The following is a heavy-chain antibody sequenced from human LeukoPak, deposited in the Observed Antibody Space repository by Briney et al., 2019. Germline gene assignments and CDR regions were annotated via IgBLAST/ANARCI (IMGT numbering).Heavy chain of an antibody. V-gene: IGHV4-59*01. Sequence: SETLSLTCTVSGGSINDYYWSWIRQPPGQGLEYIGYIYYSGSTNYSPSLKSRVTISLDTSKNQFSLKLTSVTAADTAMYYCARIYGSYSPDFWGQGTLVTVSS. CDR2: IYYSGST. D-gene: IGHD1-26*01. CDR3: ARIYGSYSPDF. CDR1: GGSINDYY. J-gene: IGHJ4*02.